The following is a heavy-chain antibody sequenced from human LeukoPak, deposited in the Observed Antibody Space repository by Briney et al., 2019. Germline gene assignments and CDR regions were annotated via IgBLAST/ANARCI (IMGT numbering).Heavy chain of an antibody. Sequence: GGSLRLSCAASGFTFGSYGMHWVRQAPGKGLEWVAVISYDGSNKYYADSVRGRFTISRDNSKNTLYLQMNSLRAEDTGVYYCAKGGRLVADYWGQGTLVTVSS. J-gene: IGHJ4*02. CDR2: ISYDGSNK. CDR3: AKGGRLVADY. D-gene: IGHD2-21*01. CDR1: GFTFGSYG. V-gene: IGHV3-30*18.